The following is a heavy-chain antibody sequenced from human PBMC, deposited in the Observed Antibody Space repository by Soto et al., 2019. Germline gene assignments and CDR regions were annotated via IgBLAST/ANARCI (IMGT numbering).Heavy chain of an antibody. CDR1: GGSFSGYY. J-gene: IGHJ4*02. Sequence: QVQLQQWGAGLLKPSETLSLTCAVYGGSFSGYYWSWIRQPPGKGLEWIGEINHSGSTNYNPSLKNRVTISLDTSKSHFSLKLSSVTAADTAVYYCARPRIAAAGTPFDYWGQGTLVTVSS. CDR2: INHSGST. V-gene: IGHV4-34*01. D-gene: IGHD6-13*01. CDR3: ARPRIAAAGTPFDY.